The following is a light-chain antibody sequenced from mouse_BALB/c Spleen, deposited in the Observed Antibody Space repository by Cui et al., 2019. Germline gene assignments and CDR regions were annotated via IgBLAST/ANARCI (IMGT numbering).Light chain of an antibody. V-gene: IGKV4-55*01. CDR3: QQWSSYPFT. J-gene: IGKJ4*01. Sequence: QIVLTQSPAIMSASPGEKVTMTCSASSSVSYMYWYQQKPGSSPRLLIYDTSNLASGAPVRFSGSVSGTSYSLTISRMEAEDAATYYCQQWSSYPFTFGSGTKLEIK. CDR1: SSVSY. CDR2: DTS.